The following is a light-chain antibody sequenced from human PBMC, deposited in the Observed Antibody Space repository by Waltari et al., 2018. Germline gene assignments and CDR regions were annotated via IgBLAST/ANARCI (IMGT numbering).Light chain of an antibody. CDR1: QSLRHSNGYNY. CDR3: MQALQTPWT. Sequence: DIVMTQSPLSLPVTPGESASISCRSSQSLRHSNGYNYLEWYLQKPGQSPQLLIYLGSNRASGVPDRFSGSGSGTVFTLKITRVEAEDVAVYYCMQALQTPWTFGHGTKVEIK. CDR2: LGS. J-gene: IGKJ1*01. V-gene: IGKV2-28*01.